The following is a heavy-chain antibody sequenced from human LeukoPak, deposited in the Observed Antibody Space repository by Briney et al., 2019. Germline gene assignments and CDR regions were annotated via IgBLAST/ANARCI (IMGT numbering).Heavy chain of an antibody. J-gene: IGHJ6*02. CDR3: ASLRSGPRYGMDV. CDR1: GFTFSSYG. Sequence: GGSLRLSCEASGFTFSSYGMHWVRQAPGRGLEGVAIIWHDGSNKYYADSVKGRFTISRDNSRNMVYLQMSSLRVEDTAVYYCASLRSGPRYGMDVWGQGTTVTV. V-gene: IGHV3-33*01. D-gene: IGHD3-3*01. CDR2: IWHDGSNK.